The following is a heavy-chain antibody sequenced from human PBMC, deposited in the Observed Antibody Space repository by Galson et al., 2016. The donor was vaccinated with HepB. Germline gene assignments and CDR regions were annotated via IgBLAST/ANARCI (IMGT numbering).Heavy chain of an antibody. D-gene: IGHD6-19*01. Sequence: SLRLSCAASGFTFSSYAMHWVRQVLGKGLQWVALIAYDGSNKFADSVKGRFTISRDNSKNTLYLQMNSLRAEDTAVYYCARVSSGRGGLFNYWGQGTLVTVSS. J-gene: IGHJ4*02. V-gene: IGHV3-30*04. CDR1: GFTFSSYA. CDR3: ARVSSGRGGLFNY. CDR2: IAYDGSNK.